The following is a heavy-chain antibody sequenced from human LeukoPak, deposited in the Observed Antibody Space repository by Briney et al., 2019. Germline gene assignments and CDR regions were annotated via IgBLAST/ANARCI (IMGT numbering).Heavy chain of an antibody. CDR1: GFTFDDYA. Sequence: PGRFLRLSCAASGFTFDDYAMHWVRQAPGKGLEWVSGISWNSGSIGYADSVKGRFTISRDNAKNSLYLQMNSLRAEDMALYYCAKDGGSGEFDYWGQGTLVTVSS. J-gene: IGHJ4*02. V-gene: IGHV3-9*03. D-gene: IGHD3-10*01. CDR3: AKDGGSGEFDY. CDR2: ISWNSGSI.